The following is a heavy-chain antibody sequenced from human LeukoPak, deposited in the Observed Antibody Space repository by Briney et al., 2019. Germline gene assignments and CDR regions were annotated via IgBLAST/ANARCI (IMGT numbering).Heavy chain of an antibody. CDR1: GFTFSDYY. D-gene: IGHD3-10*01. J-gene: IGHJ4*02. V-gene: IGHV3-11*01. Sequence: GGSLRLSCAASGFTFSDYYMSWIRQAPGKGLEWVSYISSSGSTIYYADSVKGRFTISRDNAKDSLFLQMNSLRAEDTAVYYCARSLMVRGVMLLDYWGQGTLVTVSS. CDR3: ARSLMVRGVMLLDY. CDR2: ISSSGSTI.